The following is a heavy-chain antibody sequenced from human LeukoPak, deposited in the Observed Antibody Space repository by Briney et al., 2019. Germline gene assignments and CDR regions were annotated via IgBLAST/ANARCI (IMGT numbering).Heavy chain of an antibody. CDR1: GYTFTGYY. V-gene: IGHV1-46*01. J-gene: IGHJ4*02. Sequence: ASVKVSCKAFGYTFTGYYMHWVRQAPGQGLEWMGIINPSGGSTSYAQKFQGRVTMTRDMSTSTVYMELSSLRSEDTAVYYCARRAAASRRDFDYWGQGTLVTVSS. CDR2: INPSGGST. D-gene: IGHD6-13*01. CDR3: ARRAAASRRDFDY.